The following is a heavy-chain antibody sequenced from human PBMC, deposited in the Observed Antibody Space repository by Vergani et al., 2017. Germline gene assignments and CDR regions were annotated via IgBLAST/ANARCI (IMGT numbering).Heavy chain of an antibody. D-gene: IGHD3-10*01. CDR2: IYTRGST. CDR3: ARGVYYYGSGSFDY. J-gene: IGHJ4*02. Sequence: QVQLQESGPGLVKPSETLSLTCTVSGGSISSYYWSWIRQPAGKGLEWIGRIYTRGSTNYNPSLKSRVTMSVDTSKNQFSLKLTSVTAADTAVYYCARGVYYYGSGSFDYWGQGTLVTVSS. V-gene: IGHV4-4*07. CDR1: GGSISSYY.